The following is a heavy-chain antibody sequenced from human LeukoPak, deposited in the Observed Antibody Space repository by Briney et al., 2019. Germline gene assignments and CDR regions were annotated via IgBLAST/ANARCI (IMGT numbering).Heavy chain of an antibody. J-gene: IGHJ4*02. CDR2: INPNSGGT. Sequence: ASVKVSCKASGYIFTGYYMHWVRQAPGQGLEWMGWINPNSGGTKYAQKFQGRVTMTRDTSISTAYMELSRLRSDDTAVYYCARGDGYDYWGQGTLVTVSS. CDR1: GYIFTGYY. D-gene: IGHD3-22*01. CDR3: ARGDGYDY. V-gene: IGHV1-2*02.